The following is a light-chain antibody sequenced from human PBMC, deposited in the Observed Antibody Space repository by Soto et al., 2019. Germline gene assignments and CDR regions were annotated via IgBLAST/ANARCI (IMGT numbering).Light chain of an antibody. Sequence: QSVLTQPASVSGSPGQSITISCTGTSSDIGAYNFVSWYQQHPGKAPKLMLYDVNIRPSGVSNRFSGSKSGNTASLTISXXXXXDEADYYCTSWTTSTTMIFGGGTKVTVL. CDR1: SSDIGAYNF. CDR2: DVN. V-gene: IGLV2-14*03. CDR3: TSWTTSTTMI. J-gene: IGLJ2*01.